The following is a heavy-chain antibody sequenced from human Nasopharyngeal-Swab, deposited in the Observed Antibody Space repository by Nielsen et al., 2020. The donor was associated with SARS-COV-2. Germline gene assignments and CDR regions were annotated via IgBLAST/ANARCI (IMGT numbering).Heavy chain of an antibody. CDR3: ARNWPQFDS. CDR2: IWSDSSNT. V-gene: IGHV3-33*01. J-gene: IGHJ4*02. CDR1: GFTLSTYA. Sequence: GGSLRLSCTTSGFTLSTYAMHWVRQAPGKGLEWVALIWSDSSNTLYADSVQGRVTISRDNSKNTLFLEMNSLRAEDTALYYCARNWPQFDSWGQGTLVTVSS.